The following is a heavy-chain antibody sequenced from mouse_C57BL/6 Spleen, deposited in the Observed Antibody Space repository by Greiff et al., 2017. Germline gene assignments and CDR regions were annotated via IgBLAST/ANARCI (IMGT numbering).Heavy chain of an antibody. CDR1: GFTFSDYG. J-gene: IGHJ1*03. Sequence: EVQLVESGGGLVKPGGSLKLSCAASGFTFSDYGMHWVRQAPEKGLAWVAYISSGSSTIYYADTVKGRFTISRDNAKNTLFLQMTSLRSEDTAMYYCARGGGYWYFDVWGTGTTVTVSS. CDR2: ISSGSSTI. CDR3: ARGGGYWYFDV. V-gene: IGHV5-17*01.